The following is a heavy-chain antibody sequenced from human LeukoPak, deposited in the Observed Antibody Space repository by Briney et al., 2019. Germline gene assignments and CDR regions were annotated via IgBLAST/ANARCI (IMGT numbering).Heavy chain of an antibody. D-gene: IGHD3-10*01. Sequence: PGGSLRLSCAASGFTFSSYGMSWVRQAPGKGLEWVSGIRGGGGSTDYADSVKGRFTISRDNSKNTLYLQMSSLRAEDTAVYYCAKVGDYYGSGKYSNFDYWGQGTLVTVSS. CDR3: AKVGDYYGSGKYSNFDY. CDR2: IRGGGGST. V-gene: IGHV3-23*01. J-gene: IGHJ4*02. CDR1: GFTFSSYG.